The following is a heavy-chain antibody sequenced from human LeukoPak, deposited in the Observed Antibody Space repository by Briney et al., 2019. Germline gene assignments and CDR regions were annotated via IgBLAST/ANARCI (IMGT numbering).Heavy chain of an antibody. J-gene: IGHJ4*02. CDR3: AVGMYCSTTSCPKNY. Sequence: SVKVSCKASGDTFNTYVINWVRQAPGQRLEWMGRIIPMFDSTKNSQRFQGRVSITVDKSTSTAYMDLSSLKSDDTAVYYCAVGMYCSTTSCPKNYWGQGTLVTVSS. CDR1: GDTFNTYV. D-gene: IGHD2-2*01. CDR2: IIPMFDST. V-gene: IGHV1-69*06.